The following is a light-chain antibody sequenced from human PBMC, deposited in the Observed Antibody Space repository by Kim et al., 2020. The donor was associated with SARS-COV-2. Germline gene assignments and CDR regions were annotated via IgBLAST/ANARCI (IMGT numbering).Light chain of an antibody. CDR1: SSNVGLHF. Sequence: GQRVTISCSGSSSNVGLHFVNWYQQLPGTAPKVFIYNDYQRPSGVRDRFSGSRSGTSASLAISGLQSEDEADYYCATWDVSLNGWVFGGGTQLTVL. V-gene: IGLV1-44*01. CDR3: ATWDVSLNGWV. J-gene: IGLJ3*02. CDR2: NDY.